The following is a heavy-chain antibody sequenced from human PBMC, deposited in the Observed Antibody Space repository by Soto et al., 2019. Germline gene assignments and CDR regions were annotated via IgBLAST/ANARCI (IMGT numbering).Heavy chain of an antibody. J-gene: IGHJ6*02. CDR2: INHSGST. CDR3: ARVGLAYCSSTSCYTGVDYYGMDV. CDR1: GGSFSGYY. V-gene: IGHV4-34*01. D-gene: IGHD2-2*02. Sequence: SETLSLTCAVYGGSFSGYYWSWICQPPGKGLEWIGEINHSGSTNYNPSLKSRVTISVDTSKNQFSLKLSSVTAADTAVYYCARVGLAYCSSTSCYTGVDYYGMDVCGQGTTVTVS.